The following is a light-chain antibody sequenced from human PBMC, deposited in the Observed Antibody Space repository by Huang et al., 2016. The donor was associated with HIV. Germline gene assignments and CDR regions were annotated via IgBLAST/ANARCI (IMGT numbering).Light chain of an antibody. CDR2: DAS. CDR3: QQRSRT. Sequence: EIVLTQSPATLSLSPGERVTLSCRASQSISNYLAWYQQKPGQAPRLLISDASNRATGIPARFSGSGSGTDFTLTISSLESEDFAVYYCQQRSRTFGGGTKVEIK. V-gene: IGKV3-11*01. CDR1: QSISNY. J-gene: IGKJ4*01.